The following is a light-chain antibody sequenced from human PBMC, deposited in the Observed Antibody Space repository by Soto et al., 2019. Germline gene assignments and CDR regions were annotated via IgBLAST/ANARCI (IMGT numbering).Light chain of an antibody. CDR1: HGITNSR. Sequence: EIMLTQSPCTLSFSPGERATLSCRASHGITNSRLAWYQQKPGQAPRLLIYGAFNRATGIPDRFSGSASGTDFTLTISRLEPEDFAVYYCQQYGGSPYTFGQGTKADIK. J-gene: IGKJ2*01. CDR2: GAF. V-gene: IGKV3-20*01. CDR3: QQYGGSPYT.